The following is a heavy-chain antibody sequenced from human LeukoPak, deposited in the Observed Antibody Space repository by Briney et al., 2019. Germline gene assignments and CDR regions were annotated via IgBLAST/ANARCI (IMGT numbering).Heavy chain of an antibody. Sequence: GGSVKVSCKASGYTFTGYYMHWVRQAPGQGLEWMGWINPNSGGTNYAQKFQGRVTMTRDTSISTAYMELSRLRSDDTAVYYCARGGCSSTSCYTGLYYYYGMDVWGQETTVTVSS. CDR1: GYTFTGYY. D-gene: IGHD2-2*02. CDR3: ARGGCSSTSCYTGLYYYYGMDV. CDR2: INPNSGGT. J-gene: IGHJ6*02. V-gene: IGHV1-2*02.